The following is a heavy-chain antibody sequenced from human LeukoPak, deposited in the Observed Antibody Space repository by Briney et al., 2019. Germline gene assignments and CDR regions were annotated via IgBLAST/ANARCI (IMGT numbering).Heavy chain of an antibody. J-gene: IGHJ6*03. CDR2: MNPNSGNT. CDR1: GYTFTSYG. CDR3: ARGRDSSTYYYYYMDV. Sequence: ASVKVSCKASGYTFTSYGISWVRQTPGQGLEWMGWMNPNSGNTGYAHKFQGRVTIIRNTSISTAYMELSSLRSEDTAVYYCARGRDSSTYYYYYMDVWGKGTTVTVSS. V-gene: IGHV1-8*03. D-gene: IGHD3-22*01.